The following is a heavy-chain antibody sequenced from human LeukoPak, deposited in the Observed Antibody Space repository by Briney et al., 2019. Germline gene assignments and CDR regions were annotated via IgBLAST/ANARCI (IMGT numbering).Heavy chain of an antibody. J-gene: IGHJ4*02. CDR1: GGTFSSYA. D-gene: IGHD3-9*01. Sequence: SVKVSCKASGGTFSSYAISWVRQAPGQGLEWMGRIIPILGIANYAQKFQGRVTITADKSTSTVYMELSSLRSEDTAVYYCARDKGGLNDIYFDYWGQGTLVTVSS. CDR3: ARDKGGLNDIYFDY. V-gene: IGHV1-69*04. CDR2: IIPILGIA.